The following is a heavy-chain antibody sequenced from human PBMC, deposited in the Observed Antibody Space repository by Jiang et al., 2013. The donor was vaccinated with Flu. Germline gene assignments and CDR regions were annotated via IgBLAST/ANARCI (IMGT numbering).Heavy chain of an antibody. Sequence: AISGSGGSTYYADSVEGPGSPISRDNSRNTLYLQMNSLRVEDTAVYYCAKSGGRLYGSGSREPYWGQGTLVTVSS. V-gene: IGHV3-23*01. CDR2: ISGSGGST. CDR3: AKSGGRLYGSGSREPY. J-gene: IGHJ4*02. D-gene: IGHD3-10*01.